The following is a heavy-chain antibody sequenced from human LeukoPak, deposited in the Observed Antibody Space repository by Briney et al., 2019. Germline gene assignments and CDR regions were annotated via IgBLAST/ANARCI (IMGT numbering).Heavy chain of an antibody. CDR3: ARESSGVLGFDY. V-gene: IGHV3-48*01. J-gene: IGHJ4*02. Sequence: GGSLRLSCAASGFTFSSYSMNWVRQAPGKGPEWLSYISRSGSGIYYADSVKGRFTISRDNAKNSLYLQMNSLRAEDTAVYYCARESSGVLGFDYWGQGTLVTVSS. D-gene: IGHD3-10*01. CDR2: ISRSGSGI. CDR1: GFTFSSYS.